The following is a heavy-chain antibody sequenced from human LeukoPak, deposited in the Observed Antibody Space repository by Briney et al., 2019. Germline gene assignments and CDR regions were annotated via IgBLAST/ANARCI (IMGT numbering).Heavy chain of an antibody. D-gene: IGHD4-23*01. V-gene: IGHV3-23*01. CDR2: ISGDAVTS. J-gene: IGHJ5*02. CDR1: GFTFKNYA. CDR3: AKKDRGGSDNWFDP. Sequence: GGSLRLSCAASGFTFKNYAMNWVRQSPGQGLEWVSTISGDAVTSWYADSVKGRFTVPRDNSKNIVFLQMNNLRAEDTAVYYCAKKDRGGSDNWFDPWGQGTLVTVSS.